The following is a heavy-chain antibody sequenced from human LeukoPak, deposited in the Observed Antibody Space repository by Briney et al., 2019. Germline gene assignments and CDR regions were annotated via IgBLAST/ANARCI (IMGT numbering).Heavy chain of an antibody. D-gene: IGHD3-22*01. CDR3: ARGAYDSSGYYSAADY. Sequence: PGGSLRLSCAASGFTFSSYEMNWVRQAPGKGLEWVSYISSSGSTIYYADSAKGRFTISRDNAKNSLYLQMNSLRAEDTAVYYCARGAYDSSGYYSAADYWGQGTLVTVSS. J-gene: IGHJ4*02. V-gene: IGHV3-48*03. CDR1: GFTFSSYE. CDR2: ISSSGSTI.